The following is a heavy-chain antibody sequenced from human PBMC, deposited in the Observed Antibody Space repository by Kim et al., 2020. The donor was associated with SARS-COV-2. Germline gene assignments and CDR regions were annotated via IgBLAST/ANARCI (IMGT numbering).Heavy chain of an antibody. CDR3: AKDSYDILTGYYNPFDY. D-gene: IGHD3-9*01. Sequence: GGSLRLSCAASGFTFSSYAMSWVRQAPGKGLEWVSAISGSGGSTYYADSVKGRFTISRDNSKNTLYLQMNSLRAEDTAVYYCAKDSYDILTGYYNPFDYWGQGTLVTVSS. CDR1: GFTFSSYA. V-gene: IGHV3-23*01. J-gene: IGHJ4*02. CDR2: ISGSGGST.